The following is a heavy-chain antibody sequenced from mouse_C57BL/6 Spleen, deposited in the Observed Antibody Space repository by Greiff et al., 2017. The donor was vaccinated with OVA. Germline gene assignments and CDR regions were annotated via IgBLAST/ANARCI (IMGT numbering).Heavy chain of an antibody. Sequence: QVQLQQPGAELVKPGASVKLSCKASGYTFTSYWMHWVKQRPGQGLEWIGMIPPNSGSTNYNEKFKSKATLTVDKSSSTAYMQLSSLTSEDSAVYYCAIYYYGSSYGRYAMDYWGQGTSVTVSS. CDR1: GYTFTSYW. D-gene: IGHD1-1*01. CDR2: IPPNSGST. V-gene: IGHV1-64*01. J-gene: IGHJ4*01. CDR3: AIYYYGSSYGRYAMDY.